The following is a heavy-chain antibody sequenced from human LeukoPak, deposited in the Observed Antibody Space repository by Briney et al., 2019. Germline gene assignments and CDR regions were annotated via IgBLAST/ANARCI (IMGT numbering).Heavy chain of an antibody. CDR1: GFTFDDYA. CDR2: ISWNSGSI. Sequence: SLRLSCAASGFTFDDYAMHWVRQAPGKGLEWVSGISWNSGSIGYADSVKGRFTISRDNAKNSLYLQMNSLRAEDTALYYCAKGTTGGSGTSFDYWGQGTLVTVSS. CDR3: AKGTTGGSGTSFDY. D-gene: IGHD3-10*01. V-gene: IGHV3-9*01. J-gene: IGHJ4*02.